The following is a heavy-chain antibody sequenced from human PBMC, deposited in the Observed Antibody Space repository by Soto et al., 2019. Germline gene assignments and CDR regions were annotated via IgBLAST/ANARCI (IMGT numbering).Heavy chain of an antibody. J-gene: IGHJ6*02. V-gene: IGHV4-34*02. CDR1: GEPFTDHF. CDR2: INHGGRT. D-gene: IGHD2-8*01. CDR3: ARGRVTNYYYYGADV. Sequence: QVQLQQWGAGLLKPSETLSLTCAVSGEPFTDHFCTWIRQAPGKGLEWIGEINHGGRTYFNPSLKSRVTLSVDTSKKQFCLVLVSLTAADTGVYYCARGRVTNYYYYGADVWGQGTTVTVSS.